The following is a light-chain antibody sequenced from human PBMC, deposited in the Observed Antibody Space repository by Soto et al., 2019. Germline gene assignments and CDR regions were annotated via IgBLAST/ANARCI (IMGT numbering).Light chain of an antibody. CDR2: GAS. CDR1: QSVSSSY. Sequence: EIVLTQSPGTLSLSPGERATLSCRASQSVSSSYLAWYQQKPGQAPRLLIYGASSRATGIPDRFSGSGSGTYFTLTISRLDPEDFAVYYCQQYGSSPPYTFGQGTKLEIK. J-gene: IGKJ2*01. CDR3: QQYGSSPPYT. V-gene: IGKV3-20*01.